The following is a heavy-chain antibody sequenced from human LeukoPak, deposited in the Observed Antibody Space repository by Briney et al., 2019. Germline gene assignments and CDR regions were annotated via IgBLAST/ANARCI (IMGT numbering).Heavy chain of an antibody. V-gene: IGHV3-23*01. J-gene: IGHJ4*02. CDR1: RFTFSNYA. Sequence: PGGSLRLSCTASRFTFSNYAMSWVRQAPGKGLEWVSAICGSGAGTYYLDSVKGRFTISRDNSKNTLYLQMNSLRAEDTAVYYCAKDPPYPMILEVYFDYWGQGTLVTVSS. CDR2: ICGSGAGT. CDR3: AKDPPYPMILEVYFDY. D-gene: IGHD3-22*01.